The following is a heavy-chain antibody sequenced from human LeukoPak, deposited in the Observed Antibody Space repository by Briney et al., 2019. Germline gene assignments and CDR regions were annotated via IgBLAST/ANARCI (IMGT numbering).Heavy chain of an antibody. J-gene: IGHJ4*02. CDR3: ARDRGYYDSSGYPGY. Sequence: ASVKVSCKASGYTFTSYYMHWVRQAPGQGLEWMGIINPSGGSTSYAQKFQGRVTMTRDTSTSTVYMELSSLRSEDTAVYYCARDRGYYDSSGYPGYWGQGTLVTVSS. D-gene: IGHD3-22*01. CDR2: INPSGGST. CDR1: GYTFTSYY. V-gene: IGHV1-46*01.